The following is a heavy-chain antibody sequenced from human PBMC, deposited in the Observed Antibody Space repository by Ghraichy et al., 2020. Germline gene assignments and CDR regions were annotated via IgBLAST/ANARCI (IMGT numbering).Heavy chain of an antibody. V-gene: IGHV4-39*01. CDR1: GASISTSDYY. D-gene: IGHD3-10*01. J-gene: IGHJ4*02. Sequence: SETLSLTCTVSGASISTSDYYWGWIRQPPGKGLEWLGSVYYTVSTYYNPSLKSRVTTSIDTSRNQFSLNLNFVTAADAAVYFCVGLFRAGAVIHYWGQGTLVTVSS. CDR2: VYYTVST. CDR3: VGLFRAGAVIHY.